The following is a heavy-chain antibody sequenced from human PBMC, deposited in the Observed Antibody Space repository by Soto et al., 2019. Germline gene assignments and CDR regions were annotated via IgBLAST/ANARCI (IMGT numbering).Heavy chain of an antibody. V-gene: IGHV3-23*01. CDR1: GFTFSTQA. J-gene: IGHJ3*02. CDR2: ISGSAGST. CDR3: AKDPVYEFWSGYLEHVFDI. D-gene: IGHD3-3*01. Sequence: PGGSLRLSCAASGFTFSTQAMSWVRQAPGKGLDWVSGISGSAGSTYYADSVKGRFTISRDNSRNTLYLQMTSLRAEDTAVYYCAKDPVYEFWSGYLEHVFDIWGQGTTGTVSS.